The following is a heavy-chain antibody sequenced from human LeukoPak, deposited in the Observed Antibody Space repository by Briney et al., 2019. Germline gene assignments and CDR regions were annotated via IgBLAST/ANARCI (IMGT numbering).Heavy chain of an antibody. CDR3: ARRSGRAVAGRRLGAFDI. J-gene: IGHJ3*02. CDR1: GGSISSYY. D-gene: IGHD6-19*01. CDR2: IYYSGST. Sequence: SETLSLTCTVSGGSISSYYWSWIRQPPGKGLEWIGYIYYSGSTNYNPSLKSRVTISVDTSKNQFSLKLSPVTAADTAVYYCARRSGRAVAGRRLGAFDIWGQGTMVTVSS. V-gene: IGHV4-59*08.